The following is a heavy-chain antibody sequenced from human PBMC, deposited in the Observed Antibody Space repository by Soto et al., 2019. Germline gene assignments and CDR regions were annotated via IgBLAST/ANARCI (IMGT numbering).Heavy chain of an antibody. V-gene: IGHV1-18*01. CDR1: GYTFPSYG. J-gene: IGHJ4*02. CDR2: ISAYNGST. D-gene: IGHD2-2*01. CDR3: ARGKTQLLSGPYYFDY. Sequence: ASVKVSCKASGYTFPSYGISWVRQAPGQGLEWMGWISAYNGSTNYAQKLQGRVTMTTDTSTSTAYMELRSLRSDDTAVYYCARGKTQLLSGPYYFDYWGQGTLVTVSS.